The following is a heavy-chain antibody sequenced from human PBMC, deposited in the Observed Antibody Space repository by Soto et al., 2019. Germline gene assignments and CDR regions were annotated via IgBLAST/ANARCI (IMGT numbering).Heavy chain of an antibody. Sequence: ASLKVSCKTSGYTFSNYGITWVRQAPGQPLEWLGWISLYSDGTNYAQKFQGRVSMTTDTSTTTAYMELRSLRSDDTAVYYCARVVPGAEAWFGPWGQGTLVTVSS. CDR1: GYTFSNYG. CDR3: ARVVPGAEAWFGP. D-gene: IGHD2-2*01. CDR2: ISLYSDGT. J-gene: IGHJ5*02. V-gene: IGHV1-18*01.